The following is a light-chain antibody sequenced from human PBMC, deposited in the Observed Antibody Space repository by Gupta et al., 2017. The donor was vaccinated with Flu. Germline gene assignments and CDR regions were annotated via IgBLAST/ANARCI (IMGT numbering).Light chain of an antibody. J-gene: IGKJ3*01. CDR1: QSISSW. CDR2: KAS. V-gene: IGKV1-5*03. CDR3: QQDYTYYA. Sequence: SPSTLSASVGDRVTITCRASQSISSWLDWYQQKAGKAPKLLIYKASRGESGVPSRFSGSGSGTEFTLTSSSRQPDDFATYYCQQDYTYYAFGHGTKVDIK.